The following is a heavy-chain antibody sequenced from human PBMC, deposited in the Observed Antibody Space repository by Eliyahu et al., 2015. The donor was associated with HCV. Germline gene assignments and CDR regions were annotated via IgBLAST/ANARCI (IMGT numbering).Heavy chain of an antibody. D-gene: IGHD3-3*01. CDR2: ISSSSSYI. V-gene: IGHV3-21*01. J-gene: IGHJ6*02. CDR1: GFTFSSYS. Sequence: EVQLVESGGGLVKPGGSLRLSCAASGFTFSSYSMNWVRQAPGKGLEWVSSISSSSSYIYYADSVKGRFTISRDNAKNSLYLQMNSLRAEDTAVYYCAMSGFWSLGGNYGMDVWGQGTTVTVSS. CDR3: AMSGFWSLGGNYGMDV.